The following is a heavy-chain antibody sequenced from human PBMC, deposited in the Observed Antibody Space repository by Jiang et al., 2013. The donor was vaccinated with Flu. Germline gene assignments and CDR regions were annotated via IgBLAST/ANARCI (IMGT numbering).Heavy chain of an antibody. V-gene: IGHV4-59*11. Sequence: SGPGLVKPSETLSLTCTVSGGSISSHYWSWIRQPPGKGLEWIGYIYYSGSTNYNPSLKSRVTISVDTSKNQFSLKLSSVTAADTAVYYCARAPYDFWSGYYSYYFDYWAREPWSPSPQ. D-gene: IGHD3-3*01. CDR2: IYYSGST. CDR3: ARAPYDFWSGYYSYYFDY. CDR1: GGSISSHY. J-gene: IGHJ4*02.